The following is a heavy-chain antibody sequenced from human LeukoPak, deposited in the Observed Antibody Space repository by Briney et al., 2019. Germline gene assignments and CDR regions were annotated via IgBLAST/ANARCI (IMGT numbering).Heavy chain of an antibody. V-gene: IGHV3-48*04. CDR2: ISSSSRTI. J-gene: IGHJ6*03. D-gene: IGHD3-10*02. Sequence: GGSLRLSCAASGFTFSNYNMNWVRQAPGKGLEWVSYISSSSRTIYYADSVKGRFTISRDNAKNSLYLQMNSLRAEDTAVYYCAELGITMIGGVWGKGTTVTISS. CDR1: GFTFSNYN. CDR3: AELGITMIGGV.